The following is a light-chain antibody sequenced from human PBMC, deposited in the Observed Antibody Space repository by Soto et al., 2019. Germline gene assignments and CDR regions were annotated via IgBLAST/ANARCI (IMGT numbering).Light chain of an antibody. CDR1: QSVSSY. Sequence: IVFTQSPATLSLKQGERATLSCRASQSVSSYLAWYQQKAGQSPRLLIYDASNRATGIPARFSGSGSGTDFTLTISRLKPEDFAVYYCQQRSSWPRTFALRSKVDI. CDR3: QQRSSWPRT. V-gene: IGKV3-11*01. J-gene: IGKJ3*01. CDR2: DAS.